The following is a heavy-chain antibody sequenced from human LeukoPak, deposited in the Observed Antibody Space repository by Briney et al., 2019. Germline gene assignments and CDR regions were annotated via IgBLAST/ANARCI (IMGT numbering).Heavy chain of an antibody. Sequence: SETLSLTCAVYGGSFSGYYWSWIRQPPGKGLEWIGEINHSGSTNYNPSLKSRVTISVDTSKNQFSLKLSSVTAAGTAVYYCARHRCSSTSCYGTFDYWGQGTLVTVSS. CDR2: INHSGST. V-gene: IGHV4-34*01. D-gene: IGHD2-2*01. CDR3: ARHRCSSTSCYGTFDY. J-gene: IGHJ4*02. CDR1: GGSFSGYY.